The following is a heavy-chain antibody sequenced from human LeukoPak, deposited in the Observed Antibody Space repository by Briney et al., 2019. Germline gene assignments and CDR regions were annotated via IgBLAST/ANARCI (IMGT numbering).Heavy chain of an antibody. V-gene: IGHV1-69*04. J-gene: IGHJ5*02. CDR3: ARDLPGSHYDILTNP. Sequence: ASVKVSCKASGGTFSSYAISWVRQAPGQGLEWMGRIIPILGIANYAQKFQGRVTITADKSTSTAYMELSSLRSEDTAVYYCARDLPGSHYDILTNPWGQGTLVTVSS. CDR2: IIPILGIA. CDR1: GGTFSSYA. D-gene: IGHD3-9*01.